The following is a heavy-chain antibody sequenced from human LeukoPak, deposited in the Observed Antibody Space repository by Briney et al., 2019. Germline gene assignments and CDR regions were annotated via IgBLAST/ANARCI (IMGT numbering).Heavy chain of an antibody. CDR2: IYPGDSDT. V-gene: IGHV5-51*01. D-gene: IGHD3-10*01. CDR1: GYNFTTYW. Sequence: GESLKISCKGSGYNFTTYWIGWVRQMPGKGLEWMGIIYPGDSDTRYSPSFQGQVTISADKSISTAYLQWSSLKASDTAMYYCARPTYYYGSGSYTGDYWGQGTLVTVSS. CDR3: ARPTYYYGSGSYTGDY. J-gene: IGHJ4*02.